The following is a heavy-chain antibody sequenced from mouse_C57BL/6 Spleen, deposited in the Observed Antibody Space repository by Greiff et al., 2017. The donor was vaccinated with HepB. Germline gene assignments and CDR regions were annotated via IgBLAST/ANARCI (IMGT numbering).Heavy chain of an antibody. V-gene: IGHV1-81*01. J-gene: IGHJ4*01. CDR1: GYTFTSYG. D-gene: IGHD1-1*01. CDR3: ARKRDYYGSGAMDY. Sequence: VQLQQSGAELARPGASVKLSCKASGYTFTSYGISWVKQRTVQGLEWIGEIYPRSGNTYYNEKVTGKATLTADKSSSTAYMEIRSLTSEDSAVYFCARKRDYYGSGAMDYWGQGTSVTVSS. CDR2: IYPRSGNT.